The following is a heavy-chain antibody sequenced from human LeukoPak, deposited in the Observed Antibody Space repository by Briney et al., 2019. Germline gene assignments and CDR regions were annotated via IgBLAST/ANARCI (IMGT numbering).Heavy chain of an antibody. D-gene: IGHD3-3*01. V-gene: IGHV3-7*01. Sequence: GRSLRLSCAASGFTFSSYGMHWVRQAPGKGLEWVANIKQDRSEKYYVDSVKGRFTISRDNAKNSLYLQMNSLRAEDTAVYYCARLREIPVFGVVTKSTSYFDYWGQGTLVTVSS. CDR3: ARLREIPVFGVVTKSTSYFDY. CDR2: IKQDRSEK. CDR1: GFTFSSYG. J-gene: IGHJ4*02.